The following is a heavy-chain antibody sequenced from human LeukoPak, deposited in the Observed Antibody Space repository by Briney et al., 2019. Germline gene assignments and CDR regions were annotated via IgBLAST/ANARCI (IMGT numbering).Heavy chain of an antibody. Sequence: SETLSLTCAVYGGSFSGYYWSWIRQPPGKGLEWIGEINHSGSTNYNPSLKSRVTISVDTSKNQFSLKLSSVTAADTAVYYCRGYSSSWYYYYMDVWGKGTTVTASS. CDR1: GGSFSGYY. D-gene: IGHD6-13*01. J-gene: IGHJ6*03. V-gene: IGHV4-34*01. CDR3: RGYSSSWYYYYMDV. CDR2: INHSGST.